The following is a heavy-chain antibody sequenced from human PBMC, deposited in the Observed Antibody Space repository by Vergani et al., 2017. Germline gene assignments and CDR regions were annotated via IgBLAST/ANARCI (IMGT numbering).Heavy chain of an antibody. Sequence: EVQLLESGGGLVQPGGSLRLSCAASGFTFSSYAMSWVRQAPGKGLEWVSAISGSGGSTYYADSVKGRFTISRDNSKNTLYLQMNSLRAEDTAVYYCAKDGYSYGPHHYYYYGMDVWGQGTTVTVSS. J-gene: IGHJ6*02. CDR3: AKDGYSYGPHHYYYYGMDV. CDR2: ISGSGGST. CDR1: GFTFSSYA. D-gene: IGHD5-18*01. V-gene: IGHV3-23*01.